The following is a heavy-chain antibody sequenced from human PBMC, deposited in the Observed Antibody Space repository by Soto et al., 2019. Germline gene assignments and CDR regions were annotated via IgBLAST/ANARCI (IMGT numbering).Heavy chain of an antibody. CDR2: ISYDGSNK. J-gene: IGHJ4*02. CDR1: GFSFSSYD. D-gene: IGHD4-17*01. V-gene: IGHV3-30-3*01. Sequence: QVQLVESGGGVVQPGRSLRLSCAASGFSFSSYDMRWVRQSPGKGLEWVAVISYDGSNKYYADSVKGRFTISRDNSKNTPYLQMNSLRAEDTAVYYCARVKEDYGGNSFVLDYWGQGTLVTVSS. CDR3: ARVKEDYGGNSFVLDY.